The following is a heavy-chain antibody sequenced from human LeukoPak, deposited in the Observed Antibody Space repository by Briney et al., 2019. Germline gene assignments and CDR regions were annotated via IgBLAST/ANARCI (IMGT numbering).Heavy chain of an antibody. CDR2: MNPNSGNT. CDR3: ARGHWTGDSGYDPDYYYYGMDV. V-gene: IGHV1-8*01. J-gene: IGHJ6*02. D-gene: IGHD5-12*01. CDR1: GYTFTSYD. Sequence: ASVKVSCKASGYTFTSYDINWVRQATGQGLEWMGWMNPNSGNTGYAQKFQGRVTMTRNTSISTAYMELSSLRSEDTAVYYCARGHWTGDSGYDPDYYYYGMDVWGQGTTVTVSS.